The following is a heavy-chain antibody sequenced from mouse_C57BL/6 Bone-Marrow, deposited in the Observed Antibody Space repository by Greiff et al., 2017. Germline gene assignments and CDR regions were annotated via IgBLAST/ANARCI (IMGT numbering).Heavy chain of an antibody. D-gene: IGHD4-1*01. CDR1: GFTFSDYG. V-gene: IGHV5-15*01. CDR2: ISNLAYSI. J-gene: IGHJ1*03. CDR3: ARHQTGPWYFDV. Sequence: EVKVVESGGGLVQPGGSLKLSCAASGFTFSDYGMAWVRQAPRKGPEWVAFISNLAYSIYYADTVTGRFTISRENAKNTLYLEMSSLRSEDTAMYYCARHQTGPWYFDVWGTGTTVTVSS.